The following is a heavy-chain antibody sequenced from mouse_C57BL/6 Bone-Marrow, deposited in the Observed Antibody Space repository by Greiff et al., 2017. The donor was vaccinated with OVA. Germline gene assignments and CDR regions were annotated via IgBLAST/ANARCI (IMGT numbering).Heavy chain of an antibody. J-gene: IGHJ1*03. Sequence: VQLQQPGAELVMPGASVKLSCKASGYTFTSYWMHWVKQRPGQGLEWIGEIDPSDSYTNYNQKLKGKSTLTVDKSSSTAYMQLSSLTSEDSAVYYCAVTTLVKSWYFDVWGTGTTVTVSS. V-gene: IGHV1-69*01. CDR3: AVTTLVKSWYFDV. CDR2: IDPSDSYT. CDR1: GYTFTSYW. D-gene: IGHD1-1*01.